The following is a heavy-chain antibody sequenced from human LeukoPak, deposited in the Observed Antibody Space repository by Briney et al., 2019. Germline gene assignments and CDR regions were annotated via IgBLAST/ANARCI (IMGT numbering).Heavy chain of an antibody. CDR3: VKDRYDYVWGSPAFFDY. Sequence: PGGSLRLSCAASGFTFSSYGMHWVRQAPGKGLEWVALISYDGSNKYYADSVKGRFTISRDNSKNTLYLQMNSLRAEDTAVYYCVKDRYDYVWGSPAFFDYWGQGTLVTVSS. D-gene: IGHD3-16*01. CDR1: GFTFSSYG. V-gene: IGHV3-30*18. CDR2: ISYDGSNK. J-gene: IGHJ4*02.